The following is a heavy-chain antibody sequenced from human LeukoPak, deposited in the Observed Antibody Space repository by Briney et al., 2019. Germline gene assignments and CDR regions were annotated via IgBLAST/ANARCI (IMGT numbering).Heavy chain of an antibody. CDR3: ARSPYCSSTSGYAAAAGPFDY. V-gene: IGHV1-69*13. J-gene: IGHJ4*02. D-gene: IGHD2-2*01. CDR2: INPIFGTA. CDR1: GDTFSSYA. Sequence: GASVKVSCKASGDTFSSYAISWVRQAPGQGLEWMGGINPIFGTANYAQKFQGRVTITADESTSTAYMELSSLRSEDTAVYYCARSPYCSSTSGYAAAAGPFDYWGQGTLVTVSS.